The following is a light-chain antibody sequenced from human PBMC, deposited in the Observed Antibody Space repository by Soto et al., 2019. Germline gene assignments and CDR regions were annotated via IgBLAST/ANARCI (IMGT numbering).Light chain of an antibody. CDR2: EVN. V-gene: IGLV2-23*02. J-gene: IGLJ2*01. CDR3: CSYVGIRNFV. Sequence: QSALTQPDSLSGSPGQSITISCTGSSSDIGGFDLVSWYQQHPGKAPKLLLCEVNKRPSGVSNRFSGSKSGNTASLTISGLQADDEAYYYCCSYVGIRNFVFGGGTKLTVL. CDR1: SSDIGGFDL.